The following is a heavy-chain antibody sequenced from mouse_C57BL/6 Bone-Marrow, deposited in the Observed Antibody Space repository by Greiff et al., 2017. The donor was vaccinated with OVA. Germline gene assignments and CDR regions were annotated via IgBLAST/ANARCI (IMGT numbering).Heavy chain of an antibody. CDR1: GYTFTSYW. D-gene: IGHD1-1*01. V-gene: IGHV1-53*01. CDR2: INPSNGGT. CDR3: APLITTVCYFDY. J-gene: IGHJ2*01. Sequence: QVQLQQPGTELVKPGASVKLSCKASGYTFTSYWMHWVKQRPGQGLEWIGNINPSNGGTTYNERFKSKATLTVDKSSCTAYMQLSSPTSEDSAVDYCAPLITTVCYFDYWGQGTTLTVSS.